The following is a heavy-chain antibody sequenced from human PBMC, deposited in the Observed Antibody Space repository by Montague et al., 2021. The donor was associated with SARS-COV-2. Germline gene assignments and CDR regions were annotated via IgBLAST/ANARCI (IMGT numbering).Heavy chain of an antibody. D-gene: IGHD2/OR15-2a*01. V-gene: IGHV4-61*02. CDR3: ARDDFRWDFVC. Sequence: TLSLTCTVSGDSITSDVSYWSWIRQPAGKGLEGIGRIYTTGSTDYNPSLKSRLTISLDTSKNQFSLKLSAVTAADTAVYYCARDDFRWDFVCWGQGTLVTVSS. CDR1: GDSITSDVSY. CDR2: IYTTGST. J-gene: IGHJ4*02.